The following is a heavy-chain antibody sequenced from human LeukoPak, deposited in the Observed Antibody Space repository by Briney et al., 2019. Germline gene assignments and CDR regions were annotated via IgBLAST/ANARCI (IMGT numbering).Heavy chain of an antibody. CDR1: GFSFSLYP. V-gene: IGHV3-48*01. J-gene: IGHJ4*02. D-gene: IGHD1-1*01. Sequence: GGSLRLSCAASGFSFSLYPMNWVRQAPGKGLEWLPNIRDSGGEMYYADSVKGRFTITRDNAKNTLYLQMNGLRVEDTAVYFCARDHNWAFDFWGRGSLVTVSS. CDR3: ARDHNWAFDF. CDR2: IRDSGGEM.